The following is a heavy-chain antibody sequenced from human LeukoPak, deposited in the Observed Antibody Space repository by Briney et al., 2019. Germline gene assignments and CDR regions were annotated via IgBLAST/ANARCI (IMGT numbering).Heavy chain of an antibody. V-gene: IGHV3-23*01. D-gene: IGHD1-1*01. CDR3: AKFAYNWNAPDGFDM. CDR1: GFTFSSYA. J-gene: IGHJ3*02. Sequence: GGSLRLSCAASGFTFSSYAMSWVRQAPGKGLEWVSAISGSGGSTYYADSVRGRFTISRDNSKSTLFLQMNSLRTDDTSVYCAKFAYNWNAPDGFDMWGQGTMVIVSS. CDR2: ISGSGGST.